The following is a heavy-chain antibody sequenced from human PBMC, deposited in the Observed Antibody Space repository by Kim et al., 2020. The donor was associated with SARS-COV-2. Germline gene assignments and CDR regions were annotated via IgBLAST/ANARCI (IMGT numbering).Heavy chain of an antibody. V-gene: IGHV3-7*01. Sequence: GGSLRLSCADSGFTFSPYWMTWVRQTPGKGLEWVANINQDGSEKYYVDSVRGRFTVSRDNAKNSLYLQMDSLRAEDTAVYYCAVGARLANWGQGTLVTFS. CDR2: INQDGSEK. D-gene: IGHD6-25*01. CDR3: AVGARLAN. J-gene: IGHJ4*02. CDR1: GFTFSPYW.